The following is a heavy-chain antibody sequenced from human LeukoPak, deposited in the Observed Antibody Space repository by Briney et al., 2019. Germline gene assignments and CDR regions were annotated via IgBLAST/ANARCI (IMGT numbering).Heavy chain of an antibody. CDR3: AELGITMIGGV. CDR1: GFSFSSFS. Sequence: GGSLRLSCAASGFSFSSFSMNWVRQAPGKGLEWVSYISGGSSFTYYVDSVKGRFTISRDNAKNSLYLQMNSLRAEDTAVYYCAELGITMIGGVWGKGTKVTISS. V-gene: IGHV3-21*01. CDR2: ISGGSSFT. J-gene: IGHJ6*04. D-gene: IGHD3-10*02.